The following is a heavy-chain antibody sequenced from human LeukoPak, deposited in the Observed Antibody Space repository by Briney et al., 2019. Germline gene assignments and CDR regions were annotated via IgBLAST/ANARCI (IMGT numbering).Heavy chain of an antibody. CDR2: ISAYNGNT. Sequence: ASVKVSCKASGYTFTSYGISWVRQAPGQGLEWMGWISAYNGNTNYAQKLQGRVTMTTDTSTSTAYMELRSLRSDDTAVYYCARVGRYDSSGYYYRVVDHWGQGTLVTVSS. CDR3: ARVGRYDSSGYYYRVVDH. D-gene: IGHD3-22*01. CDR1: GYTFTSYG. V-gene: IGHV1-18*01. J-gene: IGHJ4*02.